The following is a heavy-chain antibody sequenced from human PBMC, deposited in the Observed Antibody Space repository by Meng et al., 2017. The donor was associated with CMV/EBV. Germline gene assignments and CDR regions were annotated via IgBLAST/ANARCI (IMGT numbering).Heavy chain of an antibody. D-gene: IGHD3-3*01. CDR3: ARATYYDFWSGYYGY. V-gene: IGHV3-43*01. J-gene: IGHJ4*02. CDR1: GFTFDDYT. Sequence: ESLKISCAASGFTFDDYTMHWVRQAPGKGLEWVSLISWDGGSTYYADSVKGRFTISRGNAKNSLYLQMNSLRAEDTAVYYCARATYYDFWSGYYGYWGQGTLVTVSS. CDR2: ISWDGGST.